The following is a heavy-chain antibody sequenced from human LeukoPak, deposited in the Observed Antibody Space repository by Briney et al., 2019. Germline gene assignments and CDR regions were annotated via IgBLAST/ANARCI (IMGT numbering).Heavy chain of an antibody. CDR2: IWYDGSNK. D-gene: IGHD3-10*01. CDR3: ARNLHIVYYGSGSLDY. V-gene: IGHV3-33*01. Sequence: GGSLRLSCAPSGFTFSSYGMHWVRQAPGKWLEWVAVIWYDGSNKCYADSVKGRFTISRDNSKNTLYLQMNSLRAEDTAVYYCARNLHIVYYGSGSLDYWGQGTLVTVSS. CDR1: GFTFSSYG. J-gene: IGHJ4*02.